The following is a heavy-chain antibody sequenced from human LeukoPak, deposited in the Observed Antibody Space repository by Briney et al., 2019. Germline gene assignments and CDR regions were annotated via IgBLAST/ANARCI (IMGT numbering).Heavy chain of an antibody. CDR3: ARVDWNDAFDY. J-gene: IGHJ4*02. Sequence: PSETLSLTCTVSGGSLSSYYSSSIREPPGKGLEWIGYIYYSGSTNYNPSLQSRVTISVYTPKTQFSLKLSSVTAADTAVYYCARVDWNDAFDYWGQGTLVTVSS. CDR2: IYYSGST. V-gene: IGHV4-59*01. D-gene: IGHD1-1*01. CDR1: GGSLSSYY.